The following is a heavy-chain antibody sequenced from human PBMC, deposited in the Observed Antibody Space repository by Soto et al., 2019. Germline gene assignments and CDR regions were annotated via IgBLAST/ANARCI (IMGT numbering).Heavy chain of an antibody. CDR2: ISSSSSYI. J-gene: IGHJ4*03. CDR1: GFTFSSYS. V-gene: IGHV3-21*01. D-gene: IGHD6-13*01. Sequence: EVQLVESGGGLVKPGGSLRLSCAASGFTFSSYSMNWVRQAPGKGLEWVSSISSSSSYIYYADSVKGRFTISRDNAKKSLNLQINKVRAEDTAVNYCGRGSSWYQILDYWGQGTLVTVSS. CDR3: GRGSSWYQILDY.